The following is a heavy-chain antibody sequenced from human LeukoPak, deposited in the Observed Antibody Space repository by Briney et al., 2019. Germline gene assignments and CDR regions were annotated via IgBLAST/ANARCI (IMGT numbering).Heavy chain of an antibody. CDR1: GGSISSSSYY. J-gene: IGHJ4*02. CDR2: IYYSGST. V-gene: IGHV4-39*01. D-gene: IGHD3-10*01. Sequence: SETLSLTCTVSGGSISSSSYYWGWIRQPPGKGLEWIGSIYYSGSTYYNPSLKSRVTISVDTSKNQFSLKLSSVTAADTAVYYCARLLYYYGSGQIDYWGQGILVTVSS. CDR3: ARLLYYYGSGQIDY.